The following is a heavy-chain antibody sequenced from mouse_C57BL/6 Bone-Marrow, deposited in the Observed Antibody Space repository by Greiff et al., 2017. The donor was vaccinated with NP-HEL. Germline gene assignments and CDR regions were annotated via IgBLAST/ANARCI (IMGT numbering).Heavy chain of an antibody. V-gene: IGHV1-69*01. J-gene: IGHJ2*01. D-gene: IGHD2-2*01. CDR3: ARSMVTYYFDY. CDR2: IDPSDSYT. Sequence: QVQLQQSGAELVMPGASVKLSCKASGYTFTSYWMHWVKQRPGQGLEWIGEIDPSDSYTNYNQKFKGKSTLTVDKSSSTAYMQLSSLTSEDSAVYYCARSMVTYYFDYWGQGTTLTVSS. CDR1: GYTFTSYW.